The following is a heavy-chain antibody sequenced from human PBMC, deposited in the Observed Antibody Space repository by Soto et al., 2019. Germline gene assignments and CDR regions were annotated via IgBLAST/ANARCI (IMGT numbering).Heavy chain of an antibody. Sequence: VQLVQSGAEVKKPGASVKVSCKASGYTFTNYAISWVRRAPGQGLEGMGWISADNGNTNYAQKLQCRVTMTTDTSSSTAYMVLMSLVSDDTAVDYCGRESPAVDYWGQGALVTVSS. J-gene: IGHJ4*02. CDR1: GYTFTNYA. V-gene: IGHV1-18*01. CDR2: ISADNGNT. CDR3: GRESPAVDY.